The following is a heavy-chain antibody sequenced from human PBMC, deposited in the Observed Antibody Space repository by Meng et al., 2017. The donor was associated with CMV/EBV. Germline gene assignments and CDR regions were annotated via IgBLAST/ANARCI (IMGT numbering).Heavy chain of an antibody. D-gene: IGHD1-14*01. V-gene: IGHV3-30*04. CDR2: ISYDGSNK. Sequence: LSLTCAASGFTFSSYAMHWVRQAPGKGLEWVAVISYDGSNKYYADSVKGRFTISRDNSKNTLYLQMNSLRAEDTAVYYCAIRTGFDIWGQGTMVTVSS. CDR3: AIRTGFDI. CDR1: GFTFSSYA. J-gene: IGHJ3*02.